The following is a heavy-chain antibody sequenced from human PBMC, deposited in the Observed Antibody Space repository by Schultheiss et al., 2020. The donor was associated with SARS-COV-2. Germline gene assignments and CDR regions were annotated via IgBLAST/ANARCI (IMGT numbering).Heavy chain of an antibody. CDR2: IYYSGST. CDR1: GDSIGTGYY. J-gene: IGHJ5*02. Sequence: SETLSLTCTVSGDSIGTGYYWGWIRQPPGKGLEWIGYIYYSGSTNYNPSLKSRVTISVDTSKNQFSLKLSSVTAADTAVYYCARDGATVTNNWFDPWGQGTLVTVSS. CDR3: ARDGATVTNNWFDP. V-gene: IGHV4-61*01. D-gene: IGHD4-17*01.